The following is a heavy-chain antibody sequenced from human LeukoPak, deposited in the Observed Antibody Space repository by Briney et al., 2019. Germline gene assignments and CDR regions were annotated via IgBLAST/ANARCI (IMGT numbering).Heavy chain of an antibody. J-gene: IGHJ4*02. D-gene: IGHD6-19*01. Sequence: GGSLILSCAASGFTFSSYSMSWVRQAPGKGLEWVSSITTSSTYISYADSVKGRFTISRDNAKNSLYLQMNSLRAEDTAVYYCARGKYSSGWFDYWGQGTLVTVSS. V-gene: IGHV3-21*01. CDR3: ARGKYSSGWFDY. CDR1: GFTFSSYS. CDR2: ITTSSTYI.